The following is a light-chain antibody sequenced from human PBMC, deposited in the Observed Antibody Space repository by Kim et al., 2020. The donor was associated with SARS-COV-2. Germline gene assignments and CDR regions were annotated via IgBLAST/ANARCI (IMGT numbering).Light chain of an antibody. CDR3: AAWDSSRRAGV. J-gene: IGLJ3*02. V-gene: IGLV10-54*01. Sequence: QAGLTQPPSVSKGLRQTATLTCTGNSNNVGNEGAAWLQQHQGHPPKLLSYRNNNRPSLISERFSASRSGNTASLTITGLQPEDEADYYCAAWDSSRRAGVFGGETQLTVL. CDR2: RNN. CDR1: SNNVGNEG.